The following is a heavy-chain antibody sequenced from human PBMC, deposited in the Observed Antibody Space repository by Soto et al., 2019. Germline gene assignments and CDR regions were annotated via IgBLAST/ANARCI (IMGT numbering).Heavy chain of an antibody. D-gene: IGHD6-6*01. CDR2: IIPIFGTA. CDR3: ASEYSSSSTDYYYYVWTS. V-gene: IGHV1-69*06. Sequence: ASVKVSCKASGGTFSSYAISWVRQAPGQGLEWMGGIIPIFGTANYAQKFQGRVTITADKSTSTAYMELSSLRSEDTAVYYCASEYSSSSTDYYYYVWTSGAKGPRSPSP. J-gene: IGHJ6*02. CDR1: GGTFSSYA.